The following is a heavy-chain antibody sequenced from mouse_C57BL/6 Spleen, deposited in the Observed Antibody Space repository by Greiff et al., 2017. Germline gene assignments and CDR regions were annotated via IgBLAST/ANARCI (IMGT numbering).Heavy chain of an antibody. Sequence: VQLQQPGAELVKPGASVKMSCKASGYTFNSYWITWVKQRPGQGLEWIGDIYPGSGSTNYNEKFKSKATLTVDTSSSTAYMQLSSLTSEDSAVYYCARITTVVARGYFDYWGQGTTLTVSS. CDR2: IYPGSGST. V-gene: IGHV1-55*01. CDR3: ARITTVVARGYFDY. CDR1: GYTFNSYW. J-gene: IGHJ2*01. D-gene: IGHD1-1*01.